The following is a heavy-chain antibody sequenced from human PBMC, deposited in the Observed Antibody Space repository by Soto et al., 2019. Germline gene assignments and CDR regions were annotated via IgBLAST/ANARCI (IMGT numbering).Heavy chain of an antibody. Sequence: EVQLVESGGDLVQPGGSLRLSCAVSGFTFSDHYMDWGRQAPGKGLEWVGRIRNIANSYTTDYAASVKGRFTISTDESKNSLYLQMNTLTTEDTAMYYCARRITGTPPADGGSWGQGTLVTVSS. J-gene: IGHJ5*02. CDR2: IRNIANSYTT. D-gene: IGHD1-7*01. V-gene: IGHV3-72*01. CDR3: ARRITGTPPADGGS. CDR1: GFTFSDHY.